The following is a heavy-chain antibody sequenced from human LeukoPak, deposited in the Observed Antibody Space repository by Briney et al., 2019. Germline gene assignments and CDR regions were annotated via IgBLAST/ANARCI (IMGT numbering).Heavy chain of an antibody. CDR3: ARSPWFGEDKAYYYYMDV. CDR2: IIPIFGTA. V-gene: IGHV1-69*05. J-gene: IGHJ6*03. CDR1: GVTFSCYA. Sequence: ASVKVSCKASGVTFSCYAISWVRQAPGQGLEWMGGIIPIFGTANYAQKFQGRVTITTDESTSTAYMELSSLRSEDTAVYYCARSPWFGEDKAYYYYMDVWGKGTTVTVSS. D-gene: IGHD3-10*01.